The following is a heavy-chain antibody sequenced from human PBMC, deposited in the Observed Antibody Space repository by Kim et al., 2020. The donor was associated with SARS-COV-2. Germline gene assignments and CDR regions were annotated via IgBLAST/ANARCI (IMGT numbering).Heavy chain of an antibody. CDR1: GFTFSSYG. J-gene: IGHJ4*02. V-gene: IGHV3-23*01. D-gene: IGHD5-18*01. CDR3: AISGSNYGAYNY. CDR2: ISHTGDIT. Sequence: GGSLRLSCAGSGFTFSSYGMSWVRQAPGKGLEWVSAISHTGDITDYADSMKGRFTISRDNYKNTLYLQMNSLRADDTALYYCAISGSNYGAYNYWGQGTLVTVPS.